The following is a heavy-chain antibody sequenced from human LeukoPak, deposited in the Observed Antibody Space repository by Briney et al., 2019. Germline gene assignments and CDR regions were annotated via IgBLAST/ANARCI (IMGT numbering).Heavy chain of an antibody. Sequence: QAGGSLRLSCAASGFTVSSNYMSWVRQAPGKGLEWVSVIYSGGSTYYADSVKGRFTISRDNSKNTLYLQMNSLRAEDTAVYYCASIPAVSFDYWGQGTLVTVSS. D-gene: IGHD2-21*01. CDR3: ASIPAVSFDY. J-gene: IGHJ4*02. V-gene: IGHV3-66*01. CDR1: GFTVSSNY. CDR2: IYSGGST.